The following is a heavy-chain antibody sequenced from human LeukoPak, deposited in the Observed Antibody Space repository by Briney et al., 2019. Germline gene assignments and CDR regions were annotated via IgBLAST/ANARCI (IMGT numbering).Heavy chain of an antibody. CDR1: GGSISSYY. Sequence: PSETLSLTCTVSGGSISSYYWSWIRQPPGKGLEWIGYIYYSGSTNYNPSLKSRVTISVDTSKNQFSLKLSSVTAADTAVYYCARVSGYFDWLPQYYYYGMDVWGQGTTVTVSS. J-gene: IGHJ6*02. CDR3: ARVSGYFDWLPQYYYYGMDV. CDR2: IYYSGST. V-gene: IGHV4-59*01. D-gene: IGHD3-9*01.